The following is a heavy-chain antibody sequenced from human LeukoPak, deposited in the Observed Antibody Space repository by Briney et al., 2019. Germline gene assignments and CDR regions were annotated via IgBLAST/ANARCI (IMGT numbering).Heavy chain of an antibody. CDR2: INPSGGST. J-gene: IGHJ4*02. D-gene: IGHD1-26*01. CDR1: GYTFTSYY. CDR3: ARQSTRLFNTGSYYPPPAYDY. Sequence: GASVKVSCKASGYTFTSYYMHWVRQAPGQGLEWMGIINPSGGSTSYAQKFQGRVTMTRDMSTSTVYMELSSLRSEDTAVYYCARQSTRLFNTGSYYPPPAYDYWGQGTLVIVSS. V-gene: IGHV1-46*01.